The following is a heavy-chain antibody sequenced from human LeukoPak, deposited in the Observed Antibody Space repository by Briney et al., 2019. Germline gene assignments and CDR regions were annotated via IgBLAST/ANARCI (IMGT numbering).Heavy chain of an antibody. CDR3: ASDTYSSGWYGDAFDI. Sequence: PSETLSLTCTVSGGSISSYYWSWIRQPPGKGLEWIGYIYYSGSTNYNPSLKSRVTMSVDTSKNQFSLKLSSVTAADTAVYYCASDTYSSGWYGDAFDIWGQGTMVTVSS. J-gene: IGHJ3*02. D-gene: IGHD6-19*01. CDR2: IYYSGST. CDR1: GGSISSYY. V-gene: IGHV4-59*12.